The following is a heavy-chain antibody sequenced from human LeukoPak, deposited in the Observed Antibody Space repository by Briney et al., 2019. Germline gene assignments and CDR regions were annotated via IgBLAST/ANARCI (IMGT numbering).Heavy chain of an antibody. CDR3: ARGRSQRLYYYYYYMDV. CDR1: GGSFSGYY. J-gene: IGHJ6*03. Sequence: PSETLSLTCAVYGGSFSGYYWSWIRQPPGKGLEWIGEINHSGSTNYNPSLKSRVTISVDTSKNQFSLKLSSVTAADTAVYYCARGRSQRLYYYYYYMDVWGKGTTATVSS. CDR2: INHSGST. V-gene: IGHV4-34*01.